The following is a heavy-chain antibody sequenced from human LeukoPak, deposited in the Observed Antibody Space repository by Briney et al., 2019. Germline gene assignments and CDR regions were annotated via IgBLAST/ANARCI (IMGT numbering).Heavy chain of an antibody. J-gene: IGHJ4*02. CDR1: GGSISSSSYY. Sequence: PSETLSLTCTVSGGSISSSSYYWGWIRQPPGKGLEWIGSIYYSGSTYYNPSLKSRVTISVDTSKNQFSLKLSSVTAADTAVYYCARQDMTTVTTLDYWGQGTLFTVSS. D-gene: IGHD4-17*01. CDR2: IYYSGST. V-gene: IGHV4-39*01. CDR3: ARQDMTTVTTLDY.